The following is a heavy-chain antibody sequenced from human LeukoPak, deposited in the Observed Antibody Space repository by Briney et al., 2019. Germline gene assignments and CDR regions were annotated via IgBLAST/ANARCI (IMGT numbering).Heavy chain of an antibody. Sequence: ASVKVSCTASGYTFTSYGISWVRQAPGQGLEWMGWISAYNGNTNYAQKLQGRVTMTTDTSTSTAYMELRSLRSDDTAVYYCARISLWFGDPTPYYYYYGMDVWGQGTTVTVSS. J-gene: IGHJ6*02. CDR2: ISAYNGNT. CDR1: GYTFTSYG. CDR3: ARISLWFGDPTPYYYYYGMDV. V-gene: IGHV1-18*01. D-gene: IGHD3-10*01.